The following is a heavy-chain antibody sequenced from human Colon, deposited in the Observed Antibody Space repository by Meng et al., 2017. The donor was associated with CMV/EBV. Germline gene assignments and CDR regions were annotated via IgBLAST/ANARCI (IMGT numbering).Heavy chain of an antibody. V-gene: IGHV4-4*07. CDR1: GGTLSTDY. J-gene: IGHJ4*02. CDR2: ISTNRNT. CDR3: VRGGYSGTQTGGVQEY. Sequence: ALLLGRARVQVRPSGPRSLPRTVCGGTLSTDYWRWSRQPAGAGLEWLGRISTNRNTDYNPSLNSRATIWLYTSNNQFSLKLTSVTSADTAVYYCVRGGYSGTQTGGVQEYWGQGTLVTVSS. D-gene: IGHD5-12*01.